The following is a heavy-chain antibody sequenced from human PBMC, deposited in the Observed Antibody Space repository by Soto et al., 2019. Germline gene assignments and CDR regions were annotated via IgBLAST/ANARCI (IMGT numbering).Heavy chain of an antibody. Sequence: SLTCAVSGVSISSGNWWTWVRQSPQRGLEYIGEIFHDGTANYYPSFERRVAISVDTSKNQFSLKLTSVTAADTAIYFCARLVYDTRLNYMYFDFWGQGTPVTVSS. CDR1: GVSISSGNW. D-gene: IGHD3-10*01. J-gene: IGHJ4*02. V-gene: IGHV4-4*01. CDR2: IFHDGTA. CDR3: ARLVYDTRLNYMYFDF.